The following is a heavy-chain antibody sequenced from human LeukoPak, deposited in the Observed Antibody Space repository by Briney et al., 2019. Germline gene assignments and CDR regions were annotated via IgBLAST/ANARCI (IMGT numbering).Heavy chain of an antibody. CDR3: ARKRAFDI. CDR2: VNPNSGGT. CDR1: GYTFTGYY. V-gene: IGHV1-2*02. J-gene: IGHJ3*02. Sequence: ASVKVSCKASGYTFTGYYMHWVRQAPGQGLEWMGWVNPNSGGTNYAQKFQGRVTMTRDTSISTAYMELSRLTSDDTAVYYFARKRAFDIWGQGTMVTVSS.